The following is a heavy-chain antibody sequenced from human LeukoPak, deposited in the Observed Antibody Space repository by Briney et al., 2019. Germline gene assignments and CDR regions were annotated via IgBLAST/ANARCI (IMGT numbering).Heavy chain of an antibody. J-gene: IGHJ5*02. CDR3: VRVASGSYFGDWFDA. Sequence: PGGSLRLSCAASGFTFRTFTMTWVRQAPGKGLEWVSSFTGSTRDIYYADSVKGPFTISRDNAKNSLFLHMNSLRAEDTAVYYCVRVASGSYFGDWFDAWGQGTLVTVSS. CDR2: FTGSTRDI. CDR1: GFTFRTFT. D-gene: IGHD1-26*01. V-gene: IGHV3-21*01.